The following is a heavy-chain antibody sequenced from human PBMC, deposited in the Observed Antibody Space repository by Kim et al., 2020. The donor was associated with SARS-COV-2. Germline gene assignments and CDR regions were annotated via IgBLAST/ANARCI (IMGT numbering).Heavy chain of an antibody. D-gene: IGHD2-15*01. J-gene: IGHJ6*02. V-gene: IGHV3-23*01. CDR2: ISGSGGST. Sequence: GGSLRLSCAASGFTFSSYGMSWVRQAPGKGLEWVSGISGSGGSTYYADSVKGRFTISRDNSKNTLYLQMNSLRSEDPAVYYCARGPSCRGGSCLPGYYYATDVWGQGTTVTVSS. CDR1: GFTFSSYG. CDR3: ARGPSCRGGSCLPGYYYATDV.